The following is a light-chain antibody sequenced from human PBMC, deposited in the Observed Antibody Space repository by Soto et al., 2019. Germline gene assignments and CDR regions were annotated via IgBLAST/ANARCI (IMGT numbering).Light chain of an antibody. CDR1: SSDVGGYNH. J-gene: IGLJ1*01. V-gene: IGLV2-11*01. CDR3: CSYAGSYTFDV. CDR2: DVS. Sequence: QSALTQPRSVSESPGQSVTISCNGTSSDVGGYNHVSWYQHHPGKAPKLMIYDVSKRPSGVPDRFSGSKSGNTASLTISGLQAEDEADYYCCSYAGSYTFDVFGTGTKVTVL.